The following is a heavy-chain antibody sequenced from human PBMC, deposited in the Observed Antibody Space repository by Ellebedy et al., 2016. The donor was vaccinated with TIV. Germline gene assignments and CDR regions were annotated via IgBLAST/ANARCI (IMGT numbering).Heavy chain of an antibody. CDR3: VRDHNDERRDYYIDFDY. D-gene: IGHD3-22*01. CDR1: GFTFRSYS. Sequence: PGGSLRLSCAASGFTFRSYSMNWIRQAPGEGLEWLSYISGSGGNIYYADSVKGRFTISRDNAKNSLYLQMNSLRDEDTAVYYCVRDHNDERRDYYIDFDYWGQGTLVTVSS. J-gene: IGHJ4*02. V-gene: IGHV3-48*02. CDR2: ISGSGGNI.